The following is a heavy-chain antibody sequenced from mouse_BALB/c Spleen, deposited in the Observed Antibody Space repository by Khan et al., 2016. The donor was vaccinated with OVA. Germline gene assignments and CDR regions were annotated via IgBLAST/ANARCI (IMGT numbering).Heavy chain of an antibody. CDR2: ISYSGRT. J-gene: IGHJ2*01. V-gene: IGHV3-2*02. D-gene: IGHD1-1*01. Sequence: EVQLQESGPGLVTPSQSLSLTCTVTGYSITSDYAWNWIRQFPGNKLEWMGYISYSGRTRYNPSLKSRISITRDTSKKQFFLHLNSVTTEDTATYYSARSVTITTVVATDFDYWGQGTTLTGSS. CDR1: GYSITSDYA. CDR3: ARSVTITTVVATDFDY.